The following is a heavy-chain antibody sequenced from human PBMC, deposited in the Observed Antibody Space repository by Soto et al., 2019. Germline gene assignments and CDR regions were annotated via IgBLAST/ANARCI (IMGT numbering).Heavy chain of an antibody. J-gene: IGHJ4*02. CDR2: IIPIFGTA. CDR1: GGTFSSYA. Sequence: SVKVSCKASGGTFSSYAISWVRQAPGQGLEWMGGIIPIFGTANYAQKFQGRVTITADKSTSTAYMELSSLRSEDTAVYYCASGSVPGSAFDYWGQGTLVTVSS. D-gene: IGHD2-2*01. V-gene: IGHV1-69*06. CDR3: ASGSVPGSAFDY.